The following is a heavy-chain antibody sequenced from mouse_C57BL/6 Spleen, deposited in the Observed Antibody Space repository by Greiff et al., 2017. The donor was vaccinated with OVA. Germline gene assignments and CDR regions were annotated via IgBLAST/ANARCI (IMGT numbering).Heavy chain of an antibody. CDR2: IDPSDSYT. CDR1: GYTFTSYW. J-gene: IGHJ3*01. Sequence: QVQLQQPGAELVRPGTSVKLSCKASGYTFTSYWMHWVKQRPGQGLEWIGVIDPSDSYTNYNQKFKGKATFTVDTSSSTAYMELRSLTSEDTAVYYCARAGYYGSSPWFAYWGQGTLVTVSA. V-gene: IGHV1-59*01. D-gene: IGHD1-1*01. CDR3: ARAGYYGSSPWFAY.